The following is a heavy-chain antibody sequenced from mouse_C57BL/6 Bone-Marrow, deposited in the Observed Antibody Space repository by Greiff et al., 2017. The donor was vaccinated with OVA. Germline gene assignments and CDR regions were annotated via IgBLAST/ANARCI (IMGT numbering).Heavy chain of an antibody. V-gene: IGHV1-64*01. CDR1: GYTFTSYW. J-gene: IGHJ2*02. D-gene: IGHD1-1*01. Sequence: QVQLQQPGAELVKPGASVKLSCKASGYTFTSYWMHWVKQRPGQGLEWIGMIHPNSGSTNYNEKFKSKATLTVDKSSSTAYMQLSSLTSDDSAVYYGARAGIYYYYYLDYWGQGTSLTVSS. CDR3: ARAGIYYYYYLDY. CDR2: IHPNSGST.